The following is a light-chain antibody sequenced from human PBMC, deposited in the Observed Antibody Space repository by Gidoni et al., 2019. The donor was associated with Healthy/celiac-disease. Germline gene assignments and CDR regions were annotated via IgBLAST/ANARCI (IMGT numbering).Light chain of an antibody. J-gene: IGKJ4*01. Sequence: EIVLTQSPATLSLSPGERATLSCRASQSVSSHLAWYQQKPGQAPRLLIYDASNRATGIPARFSGSGSGTDFTLTISSLEPEDFAVYYCQQRSNWPPEALTFGGGTKVEIK. V-gene: IGKV3-11*01. CDR2: DAS. CDR1: QSVSSH. CDR3: QQRSNWPPEALT.